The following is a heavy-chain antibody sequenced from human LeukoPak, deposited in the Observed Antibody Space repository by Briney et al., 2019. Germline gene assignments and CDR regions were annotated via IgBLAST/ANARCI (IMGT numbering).Heavy chain of an antibody. J-gene: IGHJ4*02. CDR2: INHSGST. D-gene: IGHD2-2*01. CDR1: DGSFSGYY. V-gene: IGHV4-34*01. Sequence: KPSETLSLTCAVYDGSFSGYYWSWIRQPPGKGLEWIGEINHSGSTNYNPSLNSRVTISVDTSKNQFSLKLSSVTAADTAVYYCARWLRLGYCSSTSCEDSWGQGTLVTVSS. CDR3: ARWLRLGYCSSTSCEDS.